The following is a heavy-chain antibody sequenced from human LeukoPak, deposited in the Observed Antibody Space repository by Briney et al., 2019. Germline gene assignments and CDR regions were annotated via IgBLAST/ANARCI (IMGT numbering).Heavy chain of an antibody. CDR3: TRDTYLPRGSSSSWYDY. J-gene: IGHJ4*02. D-gene: IGHD6-13*01. V-gene: IGHV4-34*01. Sequence: PSETLSLTCAVTVGSFIGYNWSWIRQPPGKGLEWIGEINHSGSTNYNPSLKSRVTISVDTSKNEFSLKLSSVTVADTAVYYCTRDTYLPRGSSSSWYDYWGQGSLVTVSS. CDR2: INHSGST. CDR1: VGSFIGYN.